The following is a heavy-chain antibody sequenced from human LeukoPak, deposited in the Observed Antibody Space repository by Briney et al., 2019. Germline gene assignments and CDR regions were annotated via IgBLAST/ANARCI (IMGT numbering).Heavy chain of an antibody. Sequence: PGGSLRLSCAASGNYWMHWVRQAPGKGPVWVSHINGDGSWTTYADSVKGRFTISKDNAKNTVYLQMNNLRAEDTAVYYCVSFYETYWGRGTLVTVSS. CDR3: VSFYETY. CDR2: INGDGSWT. V-gene: IGHV3-74*01. J-gene: IGHJ4*02. CDR1: GNYW. D-gene: IGHD2-2*01.